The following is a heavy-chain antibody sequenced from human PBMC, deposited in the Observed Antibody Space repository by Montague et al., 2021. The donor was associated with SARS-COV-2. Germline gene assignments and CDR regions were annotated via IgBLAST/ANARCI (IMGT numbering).Heavy chain of an antibody. D-gene: IGHD3-10*01. CDR3: ARDRGYGDFYYYGMDV. CDR2: ISSSGSTI. V-gene: IGHV3-48*03. CDR1: GFTFSNYE. Sequence: SLRLSCAASGFTFSNYEMNWVRQAPGKGLDWFLYISSSGSTIYYADSFQGRFTISRDNAQNSLYLQMNSLRAEDTGVYYCARDRGYGDFYYYGMDVWGQGTTVTVSS. J-gene: IGHJ6*02.